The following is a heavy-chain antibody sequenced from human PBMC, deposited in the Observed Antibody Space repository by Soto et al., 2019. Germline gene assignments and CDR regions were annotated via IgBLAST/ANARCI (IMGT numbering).Heavy chain of an antibody. Sequence: QVQLVQSGPEVKKPGASVRVSCMTSGYAFTSYGVNWVRQVPGQGLEWMGWIAPHSGRTTYLPKFQGRVTITADPSTNTAYMEPTSLRSDDTGIYFCARAATGSYHSAYWGQGTVVTVSA. V-gene: IGHV1-18*04. D-gene: IGHD3-10*01. CDR2: IAPHSGRT. J-gene: IGHJ4*02. CDR1: GYAFTSYG. CDR3: ARAATGSYHSAY.